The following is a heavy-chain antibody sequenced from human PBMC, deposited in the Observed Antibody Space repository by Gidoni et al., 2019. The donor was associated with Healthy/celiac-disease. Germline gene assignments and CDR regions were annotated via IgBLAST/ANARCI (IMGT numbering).Heavy chain of an antibody. J-gene: IGHJ4*02. CDR1: GFTFSSYA. V-gene: IGHV3-30-3*01. CDR3: ARDAAGSSSWNDPPYFDY. D-gene: IGHD6-13*01. CDR2: ISYDGSNK. Sequence: QVQLVESGGGVVQPGRSLRLSCAASGFTFSSYAMHWVRQAPGKGLEWVAVISYDGSNKSYADSVKGRFTISRDNSKNTLYLQMNSLRAEDTAVYYCARDAAGSSSWNDPPYFDYWGQGTLVTVSS.